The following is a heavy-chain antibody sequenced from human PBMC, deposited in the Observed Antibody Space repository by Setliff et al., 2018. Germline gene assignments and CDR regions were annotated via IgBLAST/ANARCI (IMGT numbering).Heavy chain of an antibody. CDR3: ARGFDVCGGGACYTDGPYYFDY. CDR1: GGSISTYY. D-gene: IGHD2-21*02. CDR2: VYYSGTT. J-gene: IGHJ4*02. Sequence: SETLSLTCTVSGGSISTYYWSWIRQTAVKGLEWIGYVYYSGTTNYHPLFKSRVTISVDRPKNQCSLKLSSVAAADPAVYYCARGFDVCGGGACYTDGPYYFDYWGLGTLVTVSS. V-gene: IGHV4-59*12.